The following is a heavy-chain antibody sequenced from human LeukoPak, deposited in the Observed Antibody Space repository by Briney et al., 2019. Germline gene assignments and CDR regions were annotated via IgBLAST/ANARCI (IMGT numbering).Heavy chain of an antibody. CDR2: VYYTGST. V-gene: IGHV4-59*08. J-gene: IGHJ6*03. CDR3: ARARWTTGDYYYVDV. Sequence: SETLSLTCTVSGGSISSYYWSWVRQPPGKGLEWIGFVYYTGSTNYSPSLKSRVTISVDTSKNQFSPKLSSVTAADTAVYYCARARWTTGDYYYVDVWGKGTTVTISS. CDR1: GGSISSYY. D-gene: IGHD4-17*01.